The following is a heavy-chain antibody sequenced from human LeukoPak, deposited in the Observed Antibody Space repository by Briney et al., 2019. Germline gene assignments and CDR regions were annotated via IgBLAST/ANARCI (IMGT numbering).Heavy chain of an antibody. D-gene: IGHD6-19*01. Sequence: GGSLRLSCAASGFTFSSYGMHWVRQAPGKGLGWVAVISYDGSNKYYADSVKGRFTISRDNSKNTLYLQMSSLRAEDTAVYYCAKDRGAYSSGWNDAFDIWGQGTMVTVSS. V-gene: IGHV3-30*18. J-gene: IGHJ3*02. CDR3: AKDRGAYSSGWNDAFDI. CDR1: GFTFSSYG. CDR2: ISYDGSNK.